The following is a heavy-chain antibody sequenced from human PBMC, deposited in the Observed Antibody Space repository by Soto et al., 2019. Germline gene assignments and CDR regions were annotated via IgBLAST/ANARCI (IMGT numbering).Heavy chain of an antibody. CDR3: ARSWNYVGMNWVDP. J-gene: IGHJ5*02. CDR2: IYHTGNA. D-gene: IGHD1-7*01. Sequence: QLLLQESGSGLVRPSQTLSLTCGVSGGSLSSSGYSWTWIRQPPGQGLEWIGHIYHTGNAYYNPSLKSRVTISLDRSKNQFSLNLTSVIAADTAIYYCARSWNYVGMNWVDPWGQGTLVTVSS. V-gene: IGHV4-30-2*01. CDR1: GGSLSSSGYS.